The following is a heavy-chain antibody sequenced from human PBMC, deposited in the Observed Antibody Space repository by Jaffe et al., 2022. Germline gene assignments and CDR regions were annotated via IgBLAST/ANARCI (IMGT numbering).Heavy chain of an antibody. J-gene: IGHJ4*02. V-gene: IGHV4-38-2*01. CDR2: IYHSGST. CDR3: ARAPYYYDSSGYYYRRVYYFDY. Sequence: QVQLQESGPGLVKPSETLSLTCAVSGYSISSGYYWGWIRQPPGKGLEWIGSIYHSGSTYYNPSLKSRVTISVDTSKNQFSLKLSSVTAADTAVYYCARAPYYYDSSGYYYRRVYYFDYWGQGTLVTVSS. D-gene: IGHD3-22*01. CDR1: GYSISSGYY.